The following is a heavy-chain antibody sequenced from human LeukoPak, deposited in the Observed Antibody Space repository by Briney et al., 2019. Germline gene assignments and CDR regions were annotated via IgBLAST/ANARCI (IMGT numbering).Heavy chain of an antibody. V-gene: IGHV1-2*02. CDR1: AYTFTGYY. Sequence: ASVKVSCKASAYTFTGYYMHWVRQAPGQGLEWMGWIDPNNGGAKYAQKFQGRVTMTRDTSISTVYVELSGLRPDDTAVYYCTRGREINWSGGSCYPFDYWGQGTLVTVSS. J-gene: IGHJ4*02. CDR3: TRGREINWSGGSCYPFDY. D-gene: IGHD2-15*01. CDR2: IDPNNGGA.